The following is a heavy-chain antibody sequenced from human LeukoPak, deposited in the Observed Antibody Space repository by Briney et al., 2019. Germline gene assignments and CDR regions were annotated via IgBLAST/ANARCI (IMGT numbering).Heavy chain of an antibody. Sequence: GGSLRLSCAASGFTFSSYGMHWVRQAPGKGLEWVAVISYDGSNKYYADSVKGRFTISRDNSKNTLYLQMNSLRAEDTAVYYCAKGEVVAANLAYFDYWGQGTLVTVSS. J-gene: IGHJ4*02. CDR2: ISYDGSNK. D-gene: IGHD2-15*01. CDR3: AKGEVVAANLAYFDY. V-gene: IGHV3-30*18. CDR1: GFTFSSYG.